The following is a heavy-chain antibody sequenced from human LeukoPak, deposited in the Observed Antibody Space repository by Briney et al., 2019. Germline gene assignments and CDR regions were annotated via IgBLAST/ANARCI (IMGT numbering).Heavy chain of an antibody. CDR1: GFTFSDYY. CDR2: ISSSGSTI. Sequence: GGSLRLSCAASGFTFSDYYMSWIRQAPGKGLEWVSYISSSGSTIYYADSVKGRFTISRDNAKNSLYLQMNSLRAEDTAVYYCARATDDKYYYDSSGYYSYYYGMDVWGQGTTVTVSS. V-gene: IGHV3-11*01. J-gene: IGHJ6*02. D-gene: IGHD3-22*01. CDR3: ARATDDKYYYDSSGYYSYYYGMDV.